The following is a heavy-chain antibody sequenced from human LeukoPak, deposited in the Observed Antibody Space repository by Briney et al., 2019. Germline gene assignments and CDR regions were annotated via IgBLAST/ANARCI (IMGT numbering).Heavy chain of an antibody. CDR3: ARSGSGYLRYYFDY. Sequence: SETLSLTCTVSGYSISSGYYWSWIRQPPGKGLEWIGEINHSGSTNYNPSLKSRVTISVDTSKNQFSLKLSSVTAADTAVYYCARSGSGYLRYYFDYWGQGTLVTVSS. V-gene: IGHV4-38-2*02. D-gene: IGHD5-12*01. CDR1: GYSISSGYY. J-gene: IGHJ4*02. CDR2: INHSGST.